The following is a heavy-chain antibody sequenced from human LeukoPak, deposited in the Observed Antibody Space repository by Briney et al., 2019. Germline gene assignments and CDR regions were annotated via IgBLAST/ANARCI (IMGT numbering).Heavy chain of an antibody. V-gene: IGHV3-11*04. CDR3: TRRPYSTSWYYFDY. D-gene: IGHD6-13*01. CDR2: ISSSGSML. J-gene: IGHJ4*02. CDR1: GFTFSDYY. Sequence: PGGSLRLSCAVSGFTFSDYYMSWVRQAPGKGLEWVSYISSSGSMLHYADSVEGRFTISRDNAKNSLYLQMSSLRVEDTAVYYCTRRPYSTSWYYFDYWGQGTLVTVSS.